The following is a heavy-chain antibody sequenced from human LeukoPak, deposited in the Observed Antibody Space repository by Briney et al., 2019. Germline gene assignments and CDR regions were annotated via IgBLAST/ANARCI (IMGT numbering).Heavy chain of an antibody. V-gene: IGHV1-18*01. CDR2: ISAYNGNT. CDR1: GYTFTSYG. CDR3: AIARETYYYDSTALY. D-gene: IGHD3-22*01. J-gene: IGHJ4*02. Sequence: ASVNVSCKASGYTFTSYGISWVRQAPGQGLEWMGWISAYNGNTNYAQKLQGRVTMTTDTSTSTAYMELRSLRSDDTAVYYCAIARETYYYDSTALYWGQGTLVTVSS.